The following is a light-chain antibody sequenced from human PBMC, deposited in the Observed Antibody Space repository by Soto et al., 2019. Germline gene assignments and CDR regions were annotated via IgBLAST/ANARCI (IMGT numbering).Light chain of an antibody. Sequence: QSVLTQPPSESGTPGQRVTISCSGSSSNIGSNTVNWYQQLPGTAPKLLIYSHNQRPSGVPDRFSGSKSGTSASLAISGLQSEDEADYYCAAWDDSLNGYVFGTGTKVTVL. V-gene: IGLV1-44*01. J-gene: IGLJ1*01. CDR2: SHN. CDR3: AAWDDSLNGYV. CDR1: SSNIGSNT.